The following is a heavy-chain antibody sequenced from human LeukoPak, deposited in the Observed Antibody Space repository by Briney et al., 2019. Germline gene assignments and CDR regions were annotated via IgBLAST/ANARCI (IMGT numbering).Heavy chain of an antibody. CDR2: IRSSSSI. V-gene: IGHV3-48*01. Sequence: GGSLRLSCSASGFTFSTFSLNWVRQAPGKGLGWLSYIRSSSSIADSVKGRFTISRDNAKNSLYLQMNSLRAEDTAVYYCVRDLAYAFDIWGQGTMVTVSS. J-gene: IGHJ3*02. CDR3: VRDLAYAFDI. CDR1: GFTFSTFS.